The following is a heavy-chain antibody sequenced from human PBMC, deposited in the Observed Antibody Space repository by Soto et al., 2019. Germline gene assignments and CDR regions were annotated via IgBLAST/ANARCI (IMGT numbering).Heavy chain of an antibody. CDR2: IIPIFGTA. Sequence: QVQLVQSGAEVKKPGSSVKVSCKASGGTFSSYAISWVRQAPGQGLEWMGGIIPIFGTANYAQKFQGRVTITADESTSTAYMELSSLRSEDTAVYYCARETAGIVGATYYYYYVMDVWGQGTTVTVSS. CDR3: ARETAGIVGATYYYYYVMDV. J-gene: IGHJ6*02. V-gene: IGHV1-69*01. CDR1: GGTFSSYA. D-gene: IGHD1-26*01.